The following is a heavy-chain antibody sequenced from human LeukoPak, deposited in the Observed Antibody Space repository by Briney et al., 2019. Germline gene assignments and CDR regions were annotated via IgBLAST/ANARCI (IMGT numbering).Heavy chain of an antibody. Sequence: GGSLRLSCAASGFTFSSYAMHWVRQAPGKGLEWVAVISYDGSNKYYADSVKGRFTISRDNSKNTLYLQMNSLRAEDTAVYYCAKDMRSVGATPYAFDIWGQGTMVTVSS. CDR2: ISYDGSNK. V-gene: IGHV3-30-3*01. CDR3: AKDMRSVGATPYAFDI. CDR1: GFTFSSYA. D-gene: IGHD1-26*01. J-gene: IGHJ3*02.